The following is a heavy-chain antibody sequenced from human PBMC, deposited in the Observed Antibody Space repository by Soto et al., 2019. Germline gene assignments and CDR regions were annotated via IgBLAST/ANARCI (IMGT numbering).Heavy chain of an antibody. J-gene: IGHJ4*02. V-gene: IGHV4-39*01. Sequence: GTRSPTSTVYGDSITTNHYYWCWSRQAQGKGLQSVGSIYKGGGTTYYRPSLKSHVTISTDTPHNQFFLRLNSVTYNDAAVYFCAAVSSSAWIDFWGQGTLVTVSS. CDR3: AAVSSSAWIDF. CDR2: IYKGGGTT. CDR1: GDSITTNHYY. D-gene: IGHD6-25*01.